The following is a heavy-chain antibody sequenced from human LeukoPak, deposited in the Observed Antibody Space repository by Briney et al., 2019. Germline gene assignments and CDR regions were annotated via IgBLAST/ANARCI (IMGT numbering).Heavy chain of an antibody. CDR2: RNPNSGGT. V-gene: IGHV1-2*02. CDR1: GYTFTGYY. CDR3: ARAPSSCWSGYYFDY. Sequence: GASVKVSCKASGYTFTGYYLHWVRQAPGQGLEWIGWRNPNSGGTNYAQKFQGRVTMTRDTSISTAYMEVSRLRSDDTAVYYCARAPSSCWSGYYFDYWGQGTLVTVSS. D-gene: IGHD6-13*01. J-gene: IGHJ4*02.